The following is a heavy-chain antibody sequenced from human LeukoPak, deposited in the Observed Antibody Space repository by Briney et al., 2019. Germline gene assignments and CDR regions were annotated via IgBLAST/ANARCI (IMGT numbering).Heavy chain of an antibody. CDR3: ARAGGGYCSSTSCYMN. CDR2: IKQDGSEK. J-gene: IGHJ4*02. V-gene: IGHV3-7*01. D-gene: IGHD2-2*02. CDR1: GFTFSSYG. Sequence: PGGSLRLSCAASGFTFSSYGMHWVRQAPGKGLEWVANIKQDGSEKYYVDSVKGRFTISRDNAKNSLYLQMNSLRAEDTAVYYCARAGGGYCSSTSCYMNWGQGTLVTVSS.